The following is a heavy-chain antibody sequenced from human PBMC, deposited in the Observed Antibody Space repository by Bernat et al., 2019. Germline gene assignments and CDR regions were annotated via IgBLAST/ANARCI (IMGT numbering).Heavy chain of an antibody. CDR2: INPDSGGT. Sequence: QVQLVQSGAEVKKPGASVKVSCKASGYTFTAYYIHWVRQAPGHGLEWMGWINPDSGGTNSAQRFQGRLTMTRDTSISTAYLELSSLRSDDTAMYYCARPHYDYIWGSYRDWGQGTLVTVSS. CDR3: ARPHYDYIWGSYRD. V-gene: IGHV1-2*02. CDR1: GYTFTAYY. D-gene: IGHD3-16*02. J-gene: IGHJ4*02.